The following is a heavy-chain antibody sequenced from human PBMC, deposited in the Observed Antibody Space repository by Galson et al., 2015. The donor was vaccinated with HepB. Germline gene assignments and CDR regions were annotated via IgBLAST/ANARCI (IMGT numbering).Heavy chain of an antibody. D-gene: IGHD2-2*01. CDR2: ISRDSTYI. Sequence: LRLSCAASGFPFSSYSMNWVRQAPGKGLEWVSSISRDSTYIHYTDSVKGRFTISRDSAQNSVYLQMNSLRADDTAVYYCTRGYSTATGSDGYYYYGMDVWGQGTTVSVSS. CDR1: GFPFSSYS. CDR3: TRGYSTATGSDGYYYYGMDV. J-gene: IGHJ6*02. V-gene: IGHV3-21*01.